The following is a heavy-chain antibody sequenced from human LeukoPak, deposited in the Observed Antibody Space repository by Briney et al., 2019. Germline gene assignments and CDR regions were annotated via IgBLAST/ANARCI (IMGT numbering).Heavy chain of an antibody. D-gene: IGHD2/OR15-2a*01. Sequence: GGSLRHSCVASGLNFDDSAMHWVRQAPGKGLEWVSLISADGGSTFSADSVKGRFSISRDNSKNSLYLQMNSLRSEDTAMYYCAKESGKISYWGQGTLVAVSS. J-gene: IGHJ4*02. V-gene: IGHV3-43*02. CDR1: GLNFDDSA. CDR3: AKESGKISY. CDR2: ISADGGST.